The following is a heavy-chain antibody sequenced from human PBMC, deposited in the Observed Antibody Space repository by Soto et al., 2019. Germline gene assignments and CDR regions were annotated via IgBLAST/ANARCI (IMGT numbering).Heavy chain of an antibody. V-gene: IGHV3-30*18. CDR2: ISYDGSKK. J-gene: IGHJ6*02. Sequence: QVQLVESGGGVVQPGRSLRLSCAVSGFTFSTYVMHWVRQAPGKGLEWVAAISYDGSKKYYADSVKGRLTISRDNSKNTVYLQMNGLRGEDTAVYYCAKGQHCSSTSCYFYYYGMDVWGQGTTVAVSS. D-gene: IGHD2-2*01. CDR1: GFTFSTYV. CDR3: AKGQHCSSTSCYFYYYGMDV.